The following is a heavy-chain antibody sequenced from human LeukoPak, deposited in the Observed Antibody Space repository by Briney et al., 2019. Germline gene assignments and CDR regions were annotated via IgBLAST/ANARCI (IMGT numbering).Heavy chain of an antibody. V-gene: IGHV1-18*04. Sequence: TSVTVSCKASGYTFTGYYMHWVRQAPGQGLEWMGWISAYNGNTNYAQKLQGRVTMTTDTSTSTAYMELRSLRSDDTAVYYCARDFYSSGPDYWGQGTLVTVSS. CDR1: GYTFTGYY. CDR2: ISAYNGNT. J-gene: IGHJ4*02. CDR3: ARDFYSSGPDY. D-gene: IGHD6-19*01.